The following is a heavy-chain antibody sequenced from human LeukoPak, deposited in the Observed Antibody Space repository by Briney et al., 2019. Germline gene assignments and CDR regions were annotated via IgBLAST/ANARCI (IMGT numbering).Heavy chain of an antibody. CDR3: AREVHDYGEEAYYYMDV. V-gene: IGHV1-18*04. CDR2: ISAYNGNT. CDR1: GYTFSDYY. J-gene: IGHJ6*03. D-gene: IGHD4-17*01. Sequence: ASVKVSCKASGYTFSDYYVHWVRQAPGQGLEWMGWISAYNGNTNYAQKLQGRVTMTTDTSTSTAYMELRSLRSDDTAVYYCAREVHDYGEEAYYYMDVWGKGTTVTIS.